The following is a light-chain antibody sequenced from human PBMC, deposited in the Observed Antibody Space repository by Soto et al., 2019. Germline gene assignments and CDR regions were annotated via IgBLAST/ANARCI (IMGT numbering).Light chain of an antibody. CDR1: QSISSY. V-gene: IGKV1-39*01. J-gene: IGKJ2*01. CDR2: AAS. CDR3: QQYDTYYT. Sequence: DIQMTQSPSSLSASVGDRVTISGRASQSISSYLNWYQQKPGKAPKLLIYAASSLQSGVPSRFSGSGSGTDFTLTINSLQPDDFVTYYCQQYDTYYTFGQGTKVDI.